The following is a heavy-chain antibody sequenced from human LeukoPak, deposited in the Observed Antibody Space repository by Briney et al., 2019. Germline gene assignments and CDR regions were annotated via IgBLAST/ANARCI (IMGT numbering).Heavy chain of an antibody. D-gene: IGHD6-6*01. CDR3: ARYSSSPPAYYYYYMDV. Sequence: ASVKVSCKASGYTFTSYGISWVRQAPGQGLEWMGWISAYNGNTNYAQKLQGRVTMTTDTSTSTAYMELRSLRSDDTAVYYCARYSSSPPAYYYYYMDVWGKGTTVTVSS. J-gene: IGHJ6*03. CDR2: ISAYNGNT. CDR1: GYTFTSYG. V-gene: IGHV1-18*01.